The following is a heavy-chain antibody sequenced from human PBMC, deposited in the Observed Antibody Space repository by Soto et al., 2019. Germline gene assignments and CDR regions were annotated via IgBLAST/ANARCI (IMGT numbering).Heavy chain of an antibody. CDR2: ISGSGGST. Sequence: GGSLRLSCAASGFTFSSYAMSWVRQAPGKGLEWVSAISGSGGSTYYADSVKGRFTISRDNSKNTLYLQMNSLRAEDTAVYYCAKVGAVRWIVVPAATSVWFDTWGQGTLVTVSS. D-gene: IGHD2-2*01. CDR1: GFTFSSYA. V-gene: IGHV3-23*01. J-gene: IGHJ5*02. CDR3: AKVGAVRWIVVPAATSVWFDT.